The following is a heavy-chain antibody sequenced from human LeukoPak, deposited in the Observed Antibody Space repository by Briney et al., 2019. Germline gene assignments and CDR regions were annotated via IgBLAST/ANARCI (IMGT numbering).Heavy chain of an antibody. Sequence: SETLSLTCAVYGGSFSGYYWSWLRQPPGKGLEWIGEINHSGSTNYNPSLKSRVTISVDTSKNQFSLKLSSVTAADTAVYYCASLQRRWLVRGSYDYWGQGTLVTVSS. V-gene: IGHV4-34*01. CDR1: GGSFSGYY. CDR3: ASLQRRWLVRGSYDY. D-gene: IGHD6-19*01. J-gene: IGHJ4*02. CDR2: INHSGST.